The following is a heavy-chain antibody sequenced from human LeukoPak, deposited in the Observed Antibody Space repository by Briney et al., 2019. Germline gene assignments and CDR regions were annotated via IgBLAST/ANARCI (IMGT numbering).Heavy chain of an antibody. Sequence: SETLSLTCAVSGGSISSGGYSWSWIRQPPGKGLEWIGYIYHTGSTYYNPSLKTRVTISVDTSKSQFSLKLSSVTAADTAVYYCARGSVIMPFDYWGQGTLVTVSS. V-gene: IGHV4-30-2*01. D-gene: IGHD2-2*01. J-gene: IGHJ4*02. CDR2: IYHTGST. CDR1: GGSISSGGYS. CDR3: ARGSVIMPFDY.